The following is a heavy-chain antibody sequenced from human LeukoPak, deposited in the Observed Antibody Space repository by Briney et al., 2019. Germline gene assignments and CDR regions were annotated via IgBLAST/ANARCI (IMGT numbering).Heavy chain of an antibody. J-gene: IGHJ4*02. CDR2: INHSGST. CDR3: ARGIAVAGTGVGGYFDY. CDR1: GGSFSGYY. D-gene: IGHD6-19*01. V-gene: IGHV4-34*01. Sequence: SETLSLTCAVYGGSFSGYYWSWIRQPPGKGLEWIGEINHSGSTYYNPSLKSRVTISVDTSKNQFSLKLSSVTAADTAVYYCARGIAVAGTGVGGYFDYWGQGTLVTVSS.